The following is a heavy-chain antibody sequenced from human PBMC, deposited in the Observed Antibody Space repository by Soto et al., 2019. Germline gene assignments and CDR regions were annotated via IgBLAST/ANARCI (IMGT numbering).Heavy chain of an antibody. D-gene: IGHD2-15*01. V-gene: IGHV4-59*08. CDR1: GGSISSYY. Sequence: QVQLQESGPGLVKPSETLSLTCTVSGGSISSYYWSWIRQPPGKGLEWIGYIYYSGSTNYNPSLKHRVTISVDTAKNQFSLKLSSVTAADTDVYYCARRYGGTFDYWGQGTLVTVSS. CDR3: ARRYGGTFDY. CDR2: IYYSGST. J-gene: IGHJ4*02.